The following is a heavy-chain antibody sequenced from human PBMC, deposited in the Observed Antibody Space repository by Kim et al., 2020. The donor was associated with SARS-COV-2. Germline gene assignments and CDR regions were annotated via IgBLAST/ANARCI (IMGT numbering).Heavy chain of an antibody. J-gene: IGHJ4*02. D-gene: IGHD1-26*01. CDR3: ASRLYTGTYYYFDY. V-gene: IGHV3-74*01. Sequence: YADSAKGRFTISRDNAKSTLYLQMNSLRAEDTAVYYCASRLYTGTYYYFDYWGQGTLVTVSS.